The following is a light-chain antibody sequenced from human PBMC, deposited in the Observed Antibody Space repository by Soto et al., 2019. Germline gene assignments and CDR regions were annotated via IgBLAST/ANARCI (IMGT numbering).Light chain of an antibody. Sequence: DIQMTQSPFSLSASVGDRVTITCRASQSISSNLNWYQQKPGKAPKLLIYAASSLQSGVPSRFSGSGSGTDFTLTISSLQPEDFATYYCQQSYSTPPTFGQGTKVEIK. CDR1: QSISSN. CDR3: QQSYSTPPT. V-gene: IGKV1-39*01. CDR2: AAS. J-gene: IGKJ1*01.